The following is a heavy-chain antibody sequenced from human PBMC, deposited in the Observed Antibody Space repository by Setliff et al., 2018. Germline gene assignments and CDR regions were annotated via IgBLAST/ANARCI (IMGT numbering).Heavy chain of an antibody. CDR2: INEDGTEI. D-gene: IGHD3-16*01. CDR3: ARGALGAYYHDY. J-gene: IGHJ4*02. Sequence: TFSYYWGWVRQAPGKGLEWVANINEDGTEINYADSVEGRFIISRDIAKSTLYLQMNGLRVEDTATYYCARGALGAYYHDYWGQGTLVTVSS. CDR1: TFSYYW. V-gene: IGHV3-7*01.